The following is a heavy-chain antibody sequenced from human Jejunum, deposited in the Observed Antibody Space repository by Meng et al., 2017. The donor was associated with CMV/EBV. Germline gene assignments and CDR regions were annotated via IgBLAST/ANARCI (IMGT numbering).Heavy chain of an antibody. D-gene: IGHD3-3*01. V-gene: IGHV3-23*01. CDR2: ISGSGIST. J-gene: IGHJ5*02. Sequence: ASGLRMSNYPMSWGRQAPGMGLEWVDCISGSGISTYDADSVKGRFTISRDNSKNTLYLEMKSLRVEDSAVYFCAGGGPAIFSPFDPWGRGTLVTVSS. CDR3: AGGGPAIFSPFDP. CDR1: GLRMSNYP.